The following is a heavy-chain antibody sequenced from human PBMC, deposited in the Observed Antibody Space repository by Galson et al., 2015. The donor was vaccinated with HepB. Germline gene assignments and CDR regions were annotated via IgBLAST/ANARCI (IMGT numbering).Heavy chain of an antibody. D-gene: IGHD3-10*01. CDR2: INPSGGST. Sequence: SVKVSCKASGYTFPSYYMHWVRQAPGQGLEWMGIINPSGGSTSYAQKFQGRVTTTRDTSTSTVYMELSSLRSEDTAVYYCARIGGSGIPYDYWGQGTLVTVSS. CDR1: GYTFPSYY. J-gene: IGHJ4*02. V-gene: IGHV1-46*01. CDR3: ARIGGSGIPYDY.